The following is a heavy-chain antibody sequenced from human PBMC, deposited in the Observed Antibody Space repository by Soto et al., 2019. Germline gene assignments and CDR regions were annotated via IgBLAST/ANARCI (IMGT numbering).Heavy chain of an antibody. CDR3: ARELTTVSYCDY. Sequence: LSLTCTVSVGSMSSGGYYWSWVRQHPGKVLEWIGYIYYSGSTYYNPSLKSRVTISVDTPKNQFSLKLSSVTAADTAVYYCARELTTVSYCDYWGQGTLVPVCS. CDR1: VGSMSSGGYY. V-gene: IGHV4-31*03. D-gene: IGHD4-4*01. CDR2: IYYSGST. J-gene: IGHJ4*02.